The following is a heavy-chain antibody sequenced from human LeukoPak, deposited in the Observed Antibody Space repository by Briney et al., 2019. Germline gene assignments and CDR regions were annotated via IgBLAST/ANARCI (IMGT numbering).Heavy chain of an antibody. CDR2: IYSGGST. Sequence: GGSLRLSCAASGFTVSSNYMSWVRQAPGKGLEWVSVIYSGGSTYYADSVKGRSTISRDNSKNTLYLQMNSLRAEDTAVYYCARDLTGYNFFDYWGQGTLVTVSS. V-gene: IGHV3-53*01. CDR3: ARDLTGYNFFDY. J-gene: IGHJ4*02. D-gene: IGHD5-24*01. CDR1: GFTVSSNY.